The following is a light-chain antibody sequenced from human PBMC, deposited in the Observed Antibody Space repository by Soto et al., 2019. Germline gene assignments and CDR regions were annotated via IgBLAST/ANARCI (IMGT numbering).Light chain of an antibody. Sequence: IQLTQSPSPLSASVGDGVTFTCRASQTISTWLAWYQQKPGEAPKLLIYKASTLEVGVPSRFSASGSGTEFTLSHNTPQTADFATAYCQPYNSYPWTFGQGTKV. J-gene: IGKJ1*01. CDR3: QPYNSYPWT. CDR2: KAS. CDR1: QTISTW. V-gene: IGKV1-5*03.